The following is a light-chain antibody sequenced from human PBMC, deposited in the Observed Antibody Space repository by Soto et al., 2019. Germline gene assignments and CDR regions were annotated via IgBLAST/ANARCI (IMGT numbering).Light chain of an antibody. V-gene: IGKV1-5*01. J-gene: IGKJ1*01. CDR1: QSVTGW. CDR3: QQYNFYWT. CDR2: AAS. Sequence: DIQMTQSPSTLSASVGDRVTITCRASQSVTGWLAWYQQKPGKAPNLLIYAASTLQSGVPSRFSSSGFGTEFTLTISNLQPDDFATYYCQQYNFYWTFGPGTKVEIK.